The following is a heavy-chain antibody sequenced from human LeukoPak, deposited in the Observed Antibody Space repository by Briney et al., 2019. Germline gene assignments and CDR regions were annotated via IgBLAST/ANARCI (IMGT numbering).Heavy chain of an antibody. Sequence: GGSLRLSCAASGFTSRSYWMSWVRQAPGKGLEGVANMKLDGSEEYYVDSVKGRFTISSDNAKNSLYLQMNSLRVDDTAVYYCARWARYCSSGSCYSWFDPWGQGTLVTVSS. CDR1: GFTSRSYW. CDR2: MKLDGSEE. D-gene: IGHD2-15*01. J-gene: IGHJ5*02. V-gene: IGHV3-7*01. CDR3: ARWARYCSSGSCYSWFDP.